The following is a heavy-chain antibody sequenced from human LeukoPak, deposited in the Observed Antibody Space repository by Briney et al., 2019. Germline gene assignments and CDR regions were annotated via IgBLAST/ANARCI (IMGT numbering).Heavy chain of an antibody. V-gene: IGHV4-4*07. D-gene: IGHD3-3*01. CDR3: ASEDYDFWSGRQRYYFDY. J-gene: IGHJ4*02. CDR2: IYTSGST. Sequence: SETLSLTCTVSGGSISRYYWSWIRQPAGKGLEWIGRIYTSGSTNYNPSLTSRVTMSVDTSKNQFSLKLSSVTAADTAVYYCASEDYDFWSGRQRYYFDYWGQGTLVTVSS. CDR1: GGSISRYY.